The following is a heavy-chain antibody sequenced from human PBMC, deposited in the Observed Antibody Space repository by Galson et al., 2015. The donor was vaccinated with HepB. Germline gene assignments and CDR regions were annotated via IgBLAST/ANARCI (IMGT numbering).Heavy chain of an antibody. CDR2: IDPSDSYT. J-gene: IGHJ3*02. Sequence: QSGAEVKKPGESLRISCKGSGYSFTSYWISWVRQMPGKGLEWMGRIDPSDSYTNYSPSFQGHVTISADKSISTAYLQWSSLKASDTAMYYCAILIPGIAAAGTVSFDIWGQGTMVTVSS. V-gene: IGHV5-10-1*01. D-gene: IGHD6-13*01. CDR3: AILIPGIAAAGTVSFDI. CDR1: GYSFTSYW.